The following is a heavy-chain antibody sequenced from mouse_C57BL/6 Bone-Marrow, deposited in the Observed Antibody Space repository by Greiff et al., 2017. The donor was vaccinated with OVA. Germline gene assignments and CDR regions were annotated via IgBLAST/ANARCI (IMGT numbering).Heavy chain of an antibody. CDR2: INPYNGDT. J-gene: IGHJ4*01. CDR3: ARVITKVVAHYYAMDY. V-gene: IGHV1-20*01. CDR1: GYSFTGYF. Sequence: VQLQQSGPELVKPGDSVKISCKASGYSFTGYFMNWVMQSHGKSLEWIGRINPYNGDTFYNQKFKGKATLTVDKSSSTAHMELRSLTSEDSAVYYCARVITKVVAHYYAMDYWGQGTSVTVSS. D-gene: IGHD1-1*01.